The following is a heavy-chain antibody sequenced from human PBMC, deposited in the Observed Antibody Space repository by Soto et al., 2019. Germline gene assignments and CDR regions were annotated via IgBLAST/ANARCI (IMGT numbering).Heavy chain of an antibody. Sequence: GASVNVSCKASGYTFTSYGISWVRQAPGQGLEWMGWISAYSGNTNYAQKLQGRVTMTTDTSTSTAYMELRSLRSDDTAVYYCATHKDYYDSSGYHHWGQGTLVTVSS. D-gene: IGHD3-22*01. CDR3: ATHKDYYDSSGYHH. CDR1: GYTFTSYG. V-gene: IGHV1-18*04. CDR2: ISAYSGNT. J-gene: IGHJ5*02.